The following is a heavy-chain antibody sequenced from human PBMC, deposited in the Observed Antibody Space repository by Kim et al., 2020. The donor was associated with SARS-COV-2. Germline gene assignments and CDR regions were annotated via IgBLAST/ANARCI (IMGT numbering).Heavy chain of an antibody. V-gene: IGHV1-46*01. D-gene: IGHD3-3*01. CDR2: INPSGGST. CDR1: GYTFTSYY. CDR3: ARGPPAWGGYPTPTHYYGMDV. Sequence: ASVKVSCKASGYTFTSYYMHWVRQAPGQGLEWMGIINPSGGSTSYAQKFQGRVTMTRDTSTSTVYMELSSLRSEDTAVYYCARGPPAWGGYPTPTHYYGMDVWGQGTTVTVSS. J-gene: IGHJ6*02.